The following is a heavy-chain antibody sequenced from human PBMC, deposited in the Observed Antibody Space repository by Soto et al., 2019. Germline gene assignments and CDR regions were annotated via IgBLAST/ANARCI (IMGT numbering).Heavy chain of an antibody. CDR3: ARLAEAATGHTDFDF. D-gene: IGHD2-15*01. Sequence: PSETLSLTCTVSGAPIKSRNYFWGWIRQPPGKGLEFVGSIHSSGGTYYNPSLKSRVTVSVDLSNSHFSLSLKSLTATDTAVYYCARLAEAATGHTDFDFWGQGTLVTVYS. V-gene: IGHV4-39*02. J-gene: IGHJ4*02. CDR2: IHSSGGT. CDR1: GAPIKSRNYF.